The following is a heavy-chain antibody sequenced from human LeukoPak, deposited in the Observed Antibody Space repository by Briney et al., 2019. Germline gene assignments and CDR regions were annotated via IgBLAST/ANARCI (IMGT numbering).Heavy chain of an antibody. CDR2: IIPILGIA. Sequence: SVKVSCKASGGTFSSYAISWVRQAPGQGLEWMGRIIPILGIANYAQKFQGRVTITADKHTRQAYMAPSSLPSEDTDVYYCARDRGSYYDSNAPGYW. V-gene: IGHV1-69*04. CDR3: ARDRGSYYDSNAPGY. J-gene: IGHJ4*01. D-gene: IGHD3-22*01. CDR1: GGTFSSYA.